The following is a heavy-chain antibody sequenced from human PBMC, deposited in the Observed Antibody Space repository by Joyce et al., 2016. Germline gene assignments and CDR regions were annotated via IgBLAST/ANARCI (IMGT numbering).Heavy chain of an antibody. V-gene: IGHV3-23*01. D-gene: IGHD2-2*01. J-gene: IGHJ4*02. Sequence: VQLLESGGGLVQSGGSLRLSCAAPRFMFSSYAMTWVRQAPGKGLEWISAISGSGGDTFYADSVKGRFTISRDNSKNILYLQMNSLRVEDTAVYYCSRDREVIVPAASDYWGQGTLVAVSS. CDR3: SRDREVIVPAASDY. CDR2: ISGSGGDT. CDR1: RFMFSSYA.